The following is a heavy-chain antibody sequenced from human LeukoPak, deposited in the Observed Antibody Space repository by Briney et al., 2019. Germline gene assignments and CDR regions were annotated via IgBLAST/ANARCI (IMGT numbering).Heavy chain of an antibody. V-gene: IGHV3-23*01. D-gene: IGHD6-13*01. CDR1: GFPFSNYG. CDR2: ISPGGPT. CDR3: ARGAEGVAATDSNFDY. Sequence: GGSLRLSCAGSGFPFSNYGMNWVRHAPGKGLEWVSGISPGGPTYYADSVKGRFTISRDDSKNTLYLQMNSLRAEDTALYYCARGAEGVAATDSNFDYWGQGTLVTVSS. J-gene: IGHJ4*02.